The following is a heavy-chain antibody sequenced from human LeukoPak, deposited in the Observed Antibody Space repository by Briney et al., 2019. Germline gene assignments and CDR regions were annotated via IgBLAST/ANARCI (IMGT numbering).Heavy chain of an antibody. CDR3: AATRYGSGSYDY. J-gene: IGHJ4*02. CDR2: ISSSSTI. D-gene: IGHD3-10*01. CDR1: GFTFSSYS. Sequence: PGASLRLSCAASGFTFSSYSMNWVRQAPGKGLEWVSYISSSSTIYYADSVKGRFTISRDNAKNSLYLQMNSLRAEDTAVYYCAATRYGSGSYDYWGQGTLVTVSS. V-gene: IGHV3-48*01.